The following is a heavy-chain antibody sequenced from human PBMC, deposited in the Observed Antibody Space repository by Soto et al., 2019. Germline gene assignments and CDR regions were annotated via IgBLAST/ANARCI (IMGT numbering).Heavy chain of an antibody. CDR1: GGSISSYY. D-gene: IGHD3-10*01. CDR2: IYYSGST. CDR3: ASYGSGSSPRFDP. Sequence: SETLSLTCTVSGGSISSYYWSWIRQPPGKGLEWIGYIYYSGSTNYNPSLKSRVTISVDTSKNQFSLKLSSVTAADTAVYYCASYGSGSSPRFDPWGQGTLVTVS. J-gene: IGHJ5*02. V-gene: IGHV4-59*01.